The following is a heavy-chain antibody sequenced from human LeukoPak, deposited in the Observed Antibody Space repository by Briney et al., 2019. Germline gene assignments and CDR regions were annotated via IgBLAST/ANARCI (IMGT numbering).Heavy chain of an antibody. D-gene: IGHD4-23*01. Sequence: PGGSLRLSCAASGITFSNYWMHWVRQAPGKGLVWVSRISSDGSSTNYADSVKSRFTISRDNAKNTLYLQMNSLRAEDTAVYYCAKGGGKVQDYWGQGTLVTVSS. CDR1: GITFSNYW. CDR2: ISSDGSST. V-gene: IGHV3-74*01. CDR3: AKGGGKVQDY. J-gene: IGHJ4*02.